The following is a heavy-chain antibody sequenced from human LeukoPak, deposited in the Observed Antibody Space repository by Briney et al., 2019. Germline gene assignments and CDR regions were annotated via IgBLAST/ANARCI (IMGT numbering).Heavy chain of an antibody. V-gene: IGHV1-8*01. CDR1: GYTFTSYD. CDR3: ARGGHCSGGSCYSGWYYYYGMDV. J-gene: IGHJ6*02. D-gene: IGHD2-15*01. Sequence: ASVKVSCKASGYTFTSYDINWVRQATGQGLEWMGWMNPNSGNTGYAQKFQGGVTMTRNTSISTAYMELSSLRSEDTAVYYCARGGHCSGGSCYSGWYYYYGMDVWGQGTTVTVSS. CDR2: MNPNSGNT.